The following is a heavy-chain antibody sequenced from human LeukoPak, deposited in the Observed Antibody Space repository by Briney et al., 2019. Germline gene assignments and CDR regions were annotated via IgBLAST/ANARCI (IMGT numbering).Heavy chain of an antibody. J-gene: IGHJ5*02. D-gene: IGHD6-19*01. Sequence: GGSLRLSCAASGFSFSDYAMHWVRQAPGKGLERVAVISYDGSNKYYIDSVKGRLTISRDNSKSALSLQMNSLRAEDTAVYYCSMDLRTAVADWFDPWGQGTLVTVSS. V-gene: IGHV3-30*04. CDR3: SMDLRTAVADWFDP. CDR1: GFSFSDYA. CDR2: ISYDGSNK.